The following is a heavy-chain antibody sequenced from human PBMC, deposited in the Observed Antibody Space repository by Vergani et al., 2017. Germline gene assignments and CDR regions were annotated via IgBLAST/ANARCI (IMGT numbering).Heavy chain of an antibody. CDR1: GFTFSSHA. J-gene: IGHJ5*02. CDR3: ARGNYYGSGTCVDP. V-gene: IGHV3-23*01. D-gene: IGHD3-10*01. Sequence: EVQLLQSEGAVVQPGGSLRSSCVAFGFTFSSHAMSWVRQGHGQGLEWVSSIKNTGDSTHYADSVKGRVTISRDTSKNTLHLQINNLRVEDTAVYYCARGNYYGSGTCVDPWGQGTLVTVSS. CDR2: IKNTGDST.